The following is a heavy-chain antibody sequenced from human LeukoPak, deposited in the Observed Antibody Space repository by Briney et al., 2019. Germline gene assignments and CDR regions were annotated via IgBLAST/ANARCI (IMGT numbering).Heavy chain of an antibody. CDR1: GYTFTTYD. V-gene: IGHV1-8*01. D-gene: IGHD5-12*01. Sequence: GASVPVSCKPSGYTFTTYDINWVRQATGQGLEWMGWMNPNSGNTGYAQKFQGRVTMTRNTSMSTAYMELNSLRSEDTAVYYCARVRLPIVGTIGWFDLWGQGTPVTVSS. CDR3: ARVRLPIVGTIGWFDL. J-gene: IGHJ5*02. CDR2: MNPNSGNT.